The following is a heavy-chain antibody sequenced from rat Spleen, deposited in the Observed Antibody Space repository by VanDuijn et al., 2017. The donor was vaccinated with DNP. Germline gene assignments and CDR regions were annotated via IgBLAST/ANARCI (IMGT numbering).Heavy chain of an antibody. Sequence: EVQLVESGGGLVQPGRSMKLSCAASGFTFSNSDMAWVRQAPTKGLEWVASISTSGGSTYYRDSVKGRFTISRDNAKSTLYLQMDSLRSEDMATYYCARHVLPLRVWDYWGQGVMVTVSS. J-gene: IGHJ2*01. CDR3: ARHVLPLRVWDY. V-gene: IGHV5-25*01. D-gene: IGHD1-4*01. CDR2: ISTSGGST. CDR1: GFTFSNSD.